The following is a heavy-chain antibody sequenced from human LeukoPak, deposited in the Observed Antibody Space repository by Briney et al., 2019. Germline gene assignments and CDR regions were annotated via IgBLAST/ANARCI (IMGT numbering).Heavy chain of an antibody. CDR1: GFTFSSSE. Sequence: PGGSLRLSCTASGFTFSSSEMNWVRQAPGKGLEWVSYISSLGTKIYYADSVKGRFTMSRDNAKNSLYLQMNSLTAEDTAIYYRARERVTTGGDACDIWGHGTMVTVSS. V-gene: IGHV3-48*03. CDR2: ISSLGTKI. D-gene: IGHD4-11*01. J-gene: IGHJ3*02. CDR3: ARERVTTGGDACDI.